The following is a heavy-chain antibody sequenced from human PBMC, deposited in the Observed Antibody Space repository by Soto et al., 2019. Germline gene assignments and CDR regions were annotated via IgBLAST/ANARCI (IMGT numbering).Heavy chain of an antibody. J-gene: IGHJ4*02. Sequence: GGSLRLSCAASGFTFSSYGMHWVRQAPGKGLEWVAVIWCDGSNKYYADSVKGRFTISRDNSKNTLYLQMNSLRAEDTAVYYCALHSRRPGGLDYWGQGTLVTVSS. CDR3: ALHSRRPGGLDY. CDR1: GFTFSSYG. D-gene: IGHD2-15*01. CDR2: IWCDGSNK. V-gene: IGHV3-33*01.